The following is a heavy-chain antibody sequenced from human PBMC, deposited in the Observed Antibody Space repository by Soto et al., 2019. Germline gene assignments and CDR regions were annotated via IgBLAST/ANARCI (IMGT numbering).Heavy chain of an antibody. V-gene: IGHV3-48*02. Sequence: PGGSLRLSCAASGFTFSSYSMNWVRQAPGKGLEWVSYISSSSSTIYYAESVKGRFTISRDNAKNSLYLQMSSLRYEDTAVYFCTSRYLEHFFSSGCSAPYYYWGQGALVTISS. CDR1: GFTFSSYS. CDR3: TSRYLEHFFSSGCSAPYYY. D-gene: IGHD1-20*01. CDR2: ISSSSSTI. J-gene: IGHJ4*02.